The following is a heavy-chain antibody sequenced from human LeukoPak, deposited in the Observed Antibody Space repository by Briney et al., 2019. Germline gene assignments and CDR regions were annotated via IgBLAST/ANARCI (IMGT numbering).Heavy chain of an antibody. Sequence: GASVKVSCKASGYTFTSYTINWVRQAPGQGLEWMGGIIPIFGRTNYAQNFQGRVTITTDESTSTAYMELSSLTSEDTAVYYCAREKSSGWSRGAFDYWGQGTLVTVSS. V-gene: IGHV1-69*05. CDR1: GYTFTSYT. CDR3: AREKSSGWSRGAFDY. D-gene: IGHD6-19*01. J-gene: IGHJ4*02. CDR2: IIPIFGRT.